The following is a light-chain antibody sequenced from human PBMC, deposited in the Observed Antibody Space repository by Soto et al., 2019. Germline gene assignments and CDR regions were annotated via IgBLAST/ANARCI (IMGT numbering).Light chain of an antibody. J-gene: IGKJ1*01. Sequence: EIVLTQSPATLSVSPGETATLFCRASRSVSSSVAWYQQRPGRAPRLLISGASTRATDVPARFSGSGSGTEFTLTISSLQSEDFAVYYCQQYNNWPPKTFGQGTKVDI. CDR2: GAS. CDR1: RSVSSS. CDR3: QQYNNWPPKT. V-gene: IGKV3-15*01.